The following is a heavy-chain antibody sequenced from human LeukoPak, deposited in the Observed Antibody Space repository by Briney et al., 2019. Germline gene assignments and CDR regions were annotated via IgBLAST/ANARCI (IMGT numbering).Heavy chain of an antibody. CDR3: ARDPSGSYSNWFDP. CDR1: GYTFTGYY. CDR2: INPNSGGT. Sequence: ASVNVSCKASGYTFTGYYMHWVRQAPGRGLEWMGWINPNSGGTNYAQKFQGRVTMTRDTSISTAYMELSRLRSDDTAVYYCARDPSGSYSNWFDPWGQGTLVTVSS. V-gene: IGHV1-2*02. J-gene: IGHJ5*02. D-gene: IGHD1-26*01.